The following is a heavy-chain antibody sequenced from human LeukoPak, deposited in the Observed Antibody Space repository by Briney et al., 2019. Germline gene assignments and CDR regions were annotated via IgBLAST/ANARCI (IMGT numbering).Heavy chain of an antibody. V-gene: IGHV1-18*01. CDR3: ARSMVTIPIPGGY. CDR1: GYAFTNYG. CDR2: ISGYNANT. D-gene: IGHD5-24*01. J-gene: IGHJ4*02. Sequence: ASVKVSCKASGYAFTNYGISWVRQAPGQGLEWMGWISGYNANTNYVQKFQGRVTMTRDTSISTAYMELSRLRSDDTAVYYCARSMVTIPIPGGYWGQGTLVTVSS.